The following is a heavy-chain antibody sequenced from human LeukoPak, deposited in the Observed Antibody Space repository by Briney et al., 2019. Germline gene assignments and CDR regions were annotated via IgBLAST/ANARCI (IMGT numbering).Heavy chain of an antibody. V-gene: IGHV3-64*01. CDR3: AKSDDYSYYYMDV. Sequence: PGGSLRLSCTVSEFSFSGYAMHWVRQAPGKGLEYVSGICSHGGCTFYANSVKGRFTISRDNSKNTLYLQMGSLRAEDMAVYYCAKSDDYSYYYMDVWGKGTTVPYP. CDR1: EFSFSGYA. J-gene: IGHJ6*03. CDR2: ICSHGGCT.